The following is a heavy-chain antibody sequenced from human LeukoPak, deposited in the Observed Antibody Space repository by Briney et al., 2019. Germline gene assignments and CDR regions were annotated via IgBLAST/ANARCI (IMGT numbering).Heavy chain of an antibody. CDR2: IDYDGSTT. V-gene: IGHV3-74*01. Sequence: GGSLRLSCAASGFTFSSYSMNWVRQAPGKGLVWASRIDYDGSTTTYADSVKGRFTISRDNAKNTLYLQMNSLRAEDTAVYYCTHLGWFDPWGQGTLVTVSS. J-gene: IGHJ5*02. CDR1: GFTFSSYS. CDR3: THLGWFDP.